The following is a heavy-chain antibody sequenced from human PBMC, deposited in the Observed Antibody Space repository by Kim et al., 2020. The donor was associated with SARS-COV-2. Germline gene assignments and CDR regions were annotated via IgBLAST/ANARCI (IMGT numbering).Heavy chain of an antibody. V-gene: IGHV4-34*01. J-gene: IGHJ6*02. Sequence: SETLSLTCAVYGGSFSGYYWSWIRQPPGKGLEWIGEINHSGSTNYNPSLKSRVTISVDTSKNQFYLKLSSVTAADTAVYYCAREDRVLRHFDWPRSGYYYYGMDVWGQGTTVTVSS. CDR1: GGSFSGYY. CDR2: INHSGST. CDR3: AREDRVLRHFDWPRSGYYYYGMDV. D-gene: IGHD3-9*01.